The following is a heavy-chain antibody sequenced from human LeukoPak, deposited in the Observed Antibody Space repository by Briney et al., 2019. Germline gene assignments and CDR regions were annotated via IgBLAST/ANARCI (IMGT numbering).Heavy chain of an antibody. CDR1: GGSISSSSYY. CDR2: IYYSGST. CDR3: ARVGELSWFDP. J-gene: IGHJ5*02. D-gene: IGHD1-7*01. V-gene: IGHV4-39*07. Sequence: SETLSLTCTVSGGSISSSSYYWGWIRQPPGKGLEWIGSIYYSGSTYYNPSLKSRVTISVDTSKNQFSLKLSSVTAADTAVYYCARVGELSWFDPWGQGNLVTVSS.